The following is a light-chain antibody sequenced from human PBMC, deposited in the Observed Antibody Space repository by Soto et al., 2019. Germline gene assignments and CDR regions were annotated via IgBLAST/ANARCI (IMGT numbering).Light chain of an antibody. CDR2: DAS. Sequence: DLPMTQSPSTLSASVGDRLTITCRASQSIRYWLAWHQQKPGKAPQVLIYDASTLQSGVPSRFSGGGFGTEFTLNISSLQPDDFATYYCQQYHGFPYTFGQGTKVEIK. CDR3: QQYHGFPYT. CDR1: QSIRYW. J-gene: IGKJ2*01. V-gene: IGKV1-5*01.